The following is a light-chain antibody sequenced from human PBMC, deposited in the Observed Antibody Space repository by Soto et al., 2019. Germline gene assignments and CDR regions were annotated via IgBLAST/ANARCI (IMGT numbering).Light chain of an antibody. CDR3: QKYISYPQ. Sequence: DIQMTQSPSTLSASVGDRVTITCRASQSFKTWMAWYQQKPGKAPKLLIFEASTLGSGVPSRFSGSGSGTEFTLTLSSLQPEYFATYSCQKYISYPQLGQRTKVDIK. V-gene: IGKV1-5*01. J-gene: IGKJ1*01. CDR2: EAS. CDR1: QSFKTW.